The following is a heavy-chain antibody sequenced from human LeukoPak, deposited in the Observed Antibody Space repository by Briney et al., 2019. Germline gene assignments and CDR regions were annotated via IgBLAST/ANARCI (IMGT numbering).Heavy chain of an antibody. CDR3: ARDSPSWGRLVENWFDP. CDR1: GGTFTSYA. CDR2: IIPIFGTA. J-gene: IGHJ5*02. V-gene: IGHV1-69*13. Sequence: ASVKVSCKASGGTFTSYAISWVRQAPGQGLEWRGGIIPIFGTANYAQKFQGRVTITADESTSTAYMELSSLRSEDTAVYYCARDSPSWGRLVENWFDPWGQGTLVTVSS. D-gene: IGHD3-9*01.